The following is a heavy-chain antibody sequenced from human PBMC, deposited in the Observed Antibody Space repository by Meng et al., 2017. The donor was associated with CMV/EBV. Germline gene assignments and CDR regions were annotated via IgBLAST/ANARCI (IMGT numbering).Heavy chain of an antibody. D-gene: IGHD2-2*01. V-gene: IGHV1-69*05. Sequence: SVKVSCKASAGTFSSYAISWVRQAPGQGLEWMGGIIPIFGTANYAQKFQGRVTITTDESTSTAYMELSSLRSEDTAVYYCALGYCSSTSCYSYYYYGMDVWGQGTTVTVSS. CDR3: ALGYCSSTSCYSYYYYGMDV. CDR1: AGTFSSYA. J-gene: IGHJ6*02. CDR2: IIPIFGTA.